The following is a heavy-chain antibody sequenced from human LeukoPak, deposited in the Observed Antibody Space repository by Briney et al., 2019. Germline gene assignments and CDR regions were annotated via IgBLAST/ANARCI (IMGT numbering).Heavy chain of an antibody. CDR3: ARIQSRIIAARPGNPAFDY. V-gene: IGHV1-2*02. CDR1: GYTFTGYY. CDR2: VNPNSGAT. Sequence: ASVKVSCKGSGYTFTGYYMHWVRQAPGQGLEWMAWVNPNSGATNYAQKFQGRVTVTRDASISTAYMELSSLESDDTAVYYCARIQSRIIAARPGNPAFDYWGRGTLVTVSS. D-gene: IGHD6-6*01. J-gene: IGHJ4*02.